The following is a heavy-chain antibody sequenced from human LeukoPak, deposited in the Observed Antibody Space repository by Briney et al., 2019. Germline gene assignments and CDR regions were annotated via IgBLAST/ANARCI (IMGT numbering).Heavy chain of an antibody. CDR3: AKDSAAAGIGVCNY. J-gene: IGHJ4*02. D-gene: IGHD6-13*01. Sequence: GGSLRLSCAASGFTFSSYAMSWVRQAPGKGLEWVSAISGSGGSTYYADSVKGRFTISRDNAKNTLYLQMNSLRAEDTALFYFAKDSAAAGIGVCNYWGQGTMVSVSS. CDR2: ISGSGGST. V-gene: IGHV3-23*01. CDR1: GFTFSSYA.